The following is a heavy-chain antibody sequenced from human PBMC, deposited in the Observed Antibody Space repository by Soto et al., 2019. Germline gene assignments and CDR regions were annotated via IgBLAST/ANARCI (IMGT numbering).Heavy chain of an antibody. CDR3: ARHRRLGVTIFGVVEFDP. Sequence: PSETLSLTCTVSGGSISSYYWSWIRQPPGKGLEWIGYIYYSGSTNYNPSLKSRVTISVDTSKNQFSLKLSSVTAADTAVYYCARHRRLGVTIFGVVEFDPWGQGTLVTVSS. J-gene: IGHJ5*02. CDR1: GGSISSYY. CDR2: IYYSGST. V-gene: IGHV4-59*08. D-gene: IGHD3-3*01.